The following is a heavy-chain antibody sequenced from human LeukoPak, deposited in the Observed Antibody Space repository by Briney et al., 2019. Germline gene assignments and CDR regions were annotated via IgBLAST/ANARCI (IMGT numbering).Heavy chain of an antibody. CDR2: ISSSSSYT. D-gene: IGHD4-17*01. CDR3: ARSSLMTTVIDFDY. V-gene: IGHV3-21*01. J-gene: IGHJ4*02. Sequence: PGGSLRLSCAASGFTFSSYSMNWVRQAPGKGLEWVSSISSSSSYTYYADSVKGRFTISRDNAKNSLYLQMNSLRAEDTAVYYCARSSLMTTVIDFDYWGQGTLVTVSS. CDR1: GFTFSSYS.